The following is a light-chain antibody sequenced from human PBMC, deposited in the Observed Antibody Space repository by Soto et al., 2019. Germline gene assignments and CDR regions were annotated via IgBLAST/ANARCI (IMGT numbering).Light chain of an antibody. J-gene: IGLJ3*02. Sequence: QSVLTQPPSASGTPGQRVTVSCSGSISNIGSNYVYWYQQLPGTAPKLLVFDDNQRPSGVPDRFSDSKSGTSASLTISGLRSEDEADYYCAAWDSSVSGRVFGGGTKLTVL. V-gene: IGLV1-47*02. CDR1: ISNIGSNY. CDR3: AAWDSSVSGRV. CDR2: DDN.